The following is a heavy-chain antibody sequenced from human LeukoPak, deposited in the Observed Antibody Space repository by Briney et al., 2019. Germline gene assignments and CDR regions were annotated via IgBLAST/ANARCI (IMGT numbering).Heavy chain of an antibody. Sequence: PGGSLRLSCAASGFTFSSHWMTWIRQAPGKGLEWVSYIGSGSSSIYYADSVRGRFTISGDDAKNSLYLQMNSLRAEDTAVYYCASPATYRYAPSFDYWGQGTLVTVSS. CDR3: ASPATYRYAPSFDY. J-gene: IGHJ4*02. CDR1: GFTFSSHW. V-gene: IGHV3-48*04. D-gene: IGHD3-16*02. CDR2: IGSGSSSI.